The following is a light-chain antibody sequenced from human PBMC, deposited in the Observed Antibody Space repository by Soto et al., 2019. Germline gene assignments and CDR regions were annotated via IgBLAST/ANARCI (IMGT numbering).Light chain of an antibody. CDR3: QQYNTWRT. CDR1: QSVSSN. V-gene: IGKV3-15*01. CDR2: GAS. Sequence: EIVMTQSPATLSVSPGERVTLSCRASQSVSSNLAWYQRKPGQSPRLLIYGASTRATGIPARFSGSGSGTEFTLTIRSLQSEDFAVYYCQQYNTWRTFGQGTKVEI. J-gene: IGKJ1*01.